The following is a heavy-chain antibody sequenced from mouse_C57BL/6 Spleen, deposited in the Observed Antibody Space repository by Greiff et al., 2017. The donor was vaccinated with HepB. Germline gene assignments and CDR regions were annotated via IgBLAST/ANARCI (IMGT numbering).Heavy chain of an antibody. CDR1: GYTFTSYW. V-gene: IGHV1-55*01. J-gene: IGHJ2*01. Sequence: QVQLQQPGAELVKPGASVKMSCKASGYTFTSYWITWVKQRPGQGLEWIGDIYPGSGSTNYNEKFKSKATLTVDTSSSTAYMQRSSLTSEDSAVYYCARDGYYGSSCNYFDYWGQGTTLTVSS. CDR3: ARDGYYGSSCNYFDY. D-gene: IGHD1-1*01. CDR2: IYPGSGST.